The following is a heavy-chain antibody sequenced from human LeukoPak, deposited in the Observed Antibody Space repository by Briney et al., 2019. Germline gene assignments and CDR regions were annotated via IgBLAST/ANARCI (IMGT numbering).Heavy chain of an antibody. CDR1: GDSISSSGYY. V-gene: IGHV4-39*07. CDR3: ARDSSITSPYSGFDP. Sequence: PSETLSLTCNVSGDSISSSGYYWGWIRQPPGKGLEWIGSIYYSGSTYFDPSLKSRVTISVDTPKNQFSLNLSSVTARDTAVYYCARDSSITSPYSGFDPWGQGTLVTVSS. CDR2: IYYSGST. J-gene: IGHJ5*02. D-gene: IGHD2-2*01.